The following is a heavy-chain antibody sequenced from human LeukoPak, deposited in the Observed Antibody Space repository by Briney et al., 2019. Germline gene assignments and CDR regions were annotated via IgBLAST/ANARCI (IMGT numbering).Heavy chain of an antibody. D-gene: IGHD3-10*01. Sequence: PGGSLRLSCAASGFTFSSYDMHWVRQATGKGLEWVSAIDTAGDTFYPGSVKGRFTISRENAKNSFYLQMNSLRAGDTAVYYCAKDEDWASGHYFDYWGRGTLVTVSS. J-gene: IGHJ4*02. CDR2: IDTAGDT. V-gene: IGHV3-13*01. CDR1: GFTFSSYD. CDR3: AKDEDWASGHYFDY.